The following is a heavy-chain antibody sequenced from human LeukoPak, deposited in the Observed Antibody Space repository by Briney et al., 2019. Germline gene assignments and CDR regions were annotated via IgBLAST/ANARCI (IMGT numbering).Heavy chain of an antibody. CDR3: ARGGSIYLYYNCDY. V-gene: IGHV4-59*02. CDR2: IYYTGST. Sequence: PSETLSLTCTVSGGSVSSYYWSWIRQPPGKGLEWIGYIYYTGSTNYNPSLKSRVTMSVDASQNQFSLKLSSVTAADTAVYYCARGGSIYLYYNCDYWGQGTLVTVSS. D-gene: IGHD2-8*01. J-gene: IGHJ4*02. CDR1: GGSVSSYY.